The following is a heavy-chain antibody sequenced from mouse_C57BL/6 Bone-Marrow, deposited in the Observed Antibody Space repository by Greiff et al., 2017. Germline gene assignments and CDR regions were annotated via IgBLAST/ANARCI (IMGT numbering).Heavy chain of an antibody. V-gene: IGHV1-72*01. CDR3: ASEDDYERVAWFAY. Sequence: QVQLQQPGAELVKPGASVKLSCKASGYTFTSYWMHWVKQRPGRGLEWIGRIDPNSGGTKYNEKFKSKATLTVDKPSGTAYMELRSLTSADSAVYNCASEDDYERVAWFAYWGQGTLVTVSA. CDR1: GYTFTSYW. D-gene: IGHD2-4*01. J-gene: IGHJ3*01. CDR2: IDPNSGGT.